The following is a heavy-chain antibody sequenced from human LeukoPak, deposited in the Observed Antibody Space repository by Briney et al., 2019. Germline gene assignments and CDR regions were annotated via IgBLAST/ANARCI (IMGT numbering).Heavy chain of an antibody. V-gene: IGHV3-53*01. CDR3: ARITGALYFDY. CDR1: GFTVSYNY. J-gene: IGHJ4*02. Sequence: GALRLSCAASGFTVSYNYMSWVRQAPGKGLEWVSVIYSDGSTYYADSVKGRFAISRDNSKNTLYLQMNSLRAEDTAVYYCARITGALYFDYWGQGTLVTVSS. D-gene: IGHD7-27*01. CDR2: IYSDGST.